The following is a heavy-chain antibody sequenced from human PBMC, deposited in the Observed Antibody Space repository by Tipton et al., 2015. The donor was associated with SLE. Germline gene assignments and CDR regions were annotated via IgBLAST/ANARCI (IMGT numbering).Heavy chain of an antibody. CDR3: ARDPRNLHGAPGEYFFDF. J-gene: IGHJ4*02. CDR2: ITWNGGVT. V-gene: IGHV3-20*04. D-gene: IGHD4/OR15-4a*01. CDR1: GFTFKDFH. Sequence: GSLRLSCETSGFTFKDFHMGWVRQAPGKGLEWVSGITWNGGVTDYADFVQGRFTISRVNAKNTLYLEMSALRSEDTALYYCARDPRNLHGAPGEYFFDFWGQGTLVTVSS.